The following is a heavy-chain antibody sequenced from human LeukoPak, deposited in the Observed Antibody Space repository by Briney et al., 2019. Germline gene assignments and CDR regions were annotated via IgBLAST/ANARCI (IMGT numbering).Heavy chain of an antibody. CDR3: ARHHGSYKRELDY. J-gene: IGHJ4*02. CDR1: GGSISSYY. V-gene: IGHV4-59*01. Sequence: PSETPSLTCTVSGGSISSYYWSWIRQPPGKGLEWIGYIYYSGSTNYNPSLKSRVTISVDTSKNQFSLKLSSVTAADTAVYYCARHHGSYKRELDYWGQGTLVTVSS. D-gene: IGHD1-26*01. CDR2: IYYSGST.